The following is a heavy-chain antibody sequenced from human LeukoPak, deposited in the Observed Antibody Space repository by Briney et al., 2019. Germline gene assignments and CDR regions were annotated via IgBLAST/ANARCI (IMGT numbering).Heavy chain of an antibody. Sequence: AGGSLRVSCAASGFTFSTYWMSWVRQAPGKGLEWVANTKEDGGEKYYVDSVKGRFTISRDNAENSLYLQMNSLRAEDTAVYYCARRSVASSLDYWGQGTLVTVSS. V-gene: IGHV3-7*01. CDR1: GFTFSTYW. CDR3: ARRSVASSLDY. J-gene: IGHJ4*02. CDR2: TKEDGGEK. D-gene: IGHD5-12*01.